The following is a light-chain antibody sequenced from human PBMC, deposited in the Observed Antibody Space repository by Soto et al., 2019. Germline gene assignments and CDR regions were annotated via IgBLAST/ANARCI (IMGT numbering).Light chain of an antibody. CDR3: QQRSNWPGT. Sequence: EVVMTQSPATLSVSPGEGVTLSCRANQGIGDTLAWYQQKPGQAPRLLIYDASNRATGIPARFSGSGSGTDFTLTISSLEPEDFAVYCCQQRSNWPGTFGQGTKVDIK. CDR1: QGIGDT. J-gene: IGKJ1*01. CDR2: DAS. V-gene: IGKV3-11*01.